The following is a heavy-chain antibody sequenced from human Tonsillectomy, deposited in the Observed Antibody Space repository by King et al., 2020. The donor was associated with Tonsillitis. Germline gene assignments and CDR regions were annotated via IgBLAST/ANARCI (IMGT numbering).Heavy chain of an antibody. V-gene: IGHV3-23*04. CDR1: GFTFSSYA. D-gene: IGHD3-22*01. CDR3: AKDMYYYDSPHAFDI. CDR2: ISGSGGST. J-gene: IGHJ3*02. Sequence: VQLVESGGGLVQPGGSLRLSCAASGFTFSSYAMSWVRQAPGKGLKGVSTISGSGGSTYYADTVKGRFTTSRDNSKNTLYLQMNSLRAEDTGVYYCAKDMYYYDSPHAFDIWGQGTMVTVSS.